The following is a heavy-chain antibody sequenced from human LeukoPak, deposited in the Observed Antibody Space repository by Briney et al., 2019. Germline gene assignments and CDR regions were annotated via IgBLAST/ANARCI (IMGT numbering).Heavy chain of an antibody. V-gene: IGHV1-2*02. CDR2: INPNSGGT. Sequence: ASAKVSCKASGYTFTGYYMHWVRQAPGQGLEWMGWINPNSGGTNYAQKFQGRVTMTRDTSISTAYMELSRLRSDDTAVYYCARVHGSGSSEVDYWGQGTLVTVSS. J-gene: IGHJ4*02. CDR1: GYTFTGYY. CDR3: ARVHGSGSSEVDY. D-gene: IGHD3-10*01.